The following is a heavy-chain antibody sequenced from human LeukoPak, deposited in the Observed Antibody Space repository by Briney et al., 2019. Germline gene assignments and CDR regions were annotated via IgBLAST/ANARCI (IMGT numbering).Heavy chain of an antibody. V-gene: IGHV3-66*01. Sequence: GGSLRLSCAASGFTFSSYAMSWVRQAPGKGLEWVSVIYGGDSTYYADSVKGRFTISRDNSKNTLYLQMNSLRAEDTAVYYCARGHWFDPWGQGTLVTVSS. CDR3: ARGHWFDP. J-gene: IGHJ5*02. CDR1: GFTFSSYA. CDR2: IYGGDST.